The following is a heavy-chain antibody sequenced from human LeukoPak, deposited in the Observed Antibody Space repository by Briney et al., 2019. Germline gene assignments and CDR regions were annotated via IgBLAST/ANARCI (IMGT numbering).Heavy chain of an antibody. CDR2: ISGRADST. CDR1: GFTFSNYG. D-gene: IGHD6-19*01. Sequence: SGGSLRLSCAASGFTFSNYGMSWVRQAPGKGLEWVSVISGRADSTYYADSVKGRFAISRDNSKNTLYLQMNSLRAEDTAVYYCAKQVGWYVDYWGQGTLVTVSS. V-gene: IGHV3-23*01. CDR3: AKQVGWYVDY. J-gene: IGHJ4*02.